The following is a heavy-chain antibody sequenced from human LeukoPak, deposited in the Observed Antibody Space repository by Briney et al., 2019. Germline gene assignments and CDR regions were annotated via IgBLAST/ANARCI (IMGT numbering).Heavy chain of an antibody. Sequence: SVKASCKASGGTFSSYAISWVRQAPGQGLEWMGGIIPIFGTANYAQKFQGRVTITTDESTSTAYMELSSLRSEDTAVYYCARGDPQAYKQPRPGYYYYMDVWGKGTTVTVSS. D-gene: IGHD2-21*01. V-gene: IGHV1-69*05. CDR3: ARGDPQAYKQPRPGYYYYMDV. CDR2: IIPIFGTA. CDR1: GGTFSSYA. J-gene: IGHJ6*03.